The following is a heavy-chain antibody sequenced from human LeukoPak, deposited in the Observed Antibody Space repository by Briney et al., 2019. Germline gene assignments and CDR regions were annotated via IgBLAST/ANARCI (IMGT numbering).Heavy chain of an antibody. CDR2: ISYDGSNK. J-gene: IGHJ3*02. D-gene: IGHD3-10*01. CDR1: GFTFSNSA. Sequence: GSLRLSCAASGFTFSNSAMHWVRQAPGKGLEWVAVISYDGSNKYYADSVKGLFTISRDNSKNTMYLQMNSLGVEDTAVYYCAKGITSNDAFDIWGQGTMVTVS. CDR3: AKGITSNDAFDI. V-gene: IGHV3-30*18.